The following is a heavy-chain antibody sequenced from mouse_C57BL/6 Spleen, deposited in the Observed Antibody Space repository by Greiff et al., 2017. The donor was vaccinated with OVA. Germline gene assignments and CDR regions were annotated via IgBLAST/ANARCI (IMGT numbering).Heavy chain of an antibody. CDR1: GFSFNTYA. V-gene: IGHV10-1*01. D-gene: IGHD2-3*01. Sequence: EVNVVESGGGLVQPKGSLKLSCAASGFSFNTYAMNWVRQAPGKGLEWVARIRSKSNNYATYYADSVKDRFTISRDDSESMLYLQMNNLKTEDTAMYYCVRQEAYDGYLFAYWGQGTLVTVSA. CDR3: VRQEAYDGYLFAY. CDR2: IRSKSNNYAT. J-gene: IGHJ3*01.